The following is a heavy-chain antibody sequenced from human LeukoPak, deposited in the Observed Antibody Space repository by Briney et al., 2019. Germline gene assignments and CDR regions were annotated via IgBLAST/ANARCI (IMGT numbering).Heavy chain of an antibody. V-gene: IGHV1-18*01. CDR2: ISAYNGNT. J-gene: IGHJ4*02. Sequence: GASVKVSCKASGYTFTSYGISWVRQAPGQGLEWTGWISAYNGNTNYAQKLQGRVTMTTDTSTSTAYMELRSLRSDGTAVYYCTSLRPGATYYYWGQGTLVTVSS. CDR3: TSLRPGATYYY. D-gene: IGHD1-26*01. CDR1: GYTFTSYG.